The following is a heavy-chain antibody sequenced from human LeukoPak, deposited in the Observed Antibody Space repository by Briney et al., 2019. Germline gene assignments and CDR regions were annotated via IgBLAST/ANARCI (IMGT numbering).Heavy chain of an antibody. CDR1: GFTFSSYE. J-gene: IGHJ4*02. CDR2: ISSSGSNI. V-gene: IGHV3-48*03. D-gene: IGHD2/OR15-2a*01. Sequence: GGSLRLSCAASGFTFSSYEMNWVRQAPGKGLVWVSYISSSGSNIYYADSVKGRFTISRDNAKNSLYLQMKNLRAEDTAVYYCVINDYWGQGTLVTVSS. CDR3: VINDY.